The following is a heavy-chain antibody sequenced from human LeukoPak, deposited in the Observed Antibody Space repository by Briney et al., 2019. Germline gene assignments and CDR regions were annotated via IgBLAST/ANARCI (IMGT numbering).Heavy chain of an antibody. D-gene: IGHD1-26*01. J-gene: IGHJ4*02. V-gene: IGHV3-74*01. CDR3: ARSFGGTYYFDY. CDR2: INSGGSST. Sequence: PGGSLRLSCAASGFTFSPYWMHWVRQAPGKGLVWVSHINSGGSSTSYADPVKGRFTISRDNAKNTLFLQMHSLRADDTAVYYCARSFGGTYYFDYWGQGTLVTVSS. CDR1: GFTFSPYW.